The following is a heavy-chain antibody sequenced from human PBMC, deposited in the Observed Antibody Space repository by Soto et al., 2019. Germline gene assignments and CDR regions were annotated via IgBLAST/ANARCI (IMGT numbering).Heavy chain of an antibody. CDR3: AREAINSSGYSRYFQH. D-gene: IGHD3-22*01. CDR1: GYTFTHYH. J-gene: IGHJ1*01. CDR2: INPSGGST. V-gene: IGHV1-46*01. Sequence: VKFSCKASGYTFTHYHVYWVRQAPGRGLEWLGMINPSGGSTTYAQNLQGRVTMTRDTSTNTVYMELSSLRSEDTAVYYCAREAINSSGYSRYFQHWGQGTLVTVSS.